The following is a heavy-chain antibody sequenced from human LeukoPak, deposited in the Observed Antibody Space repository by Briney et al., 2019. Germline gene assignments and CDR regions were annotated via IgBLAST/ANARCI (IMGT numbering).Heavy chain of an antibody. V-gene: IGHV3-21*01. CDR2: ISSSSSYI. CDR1: GFTFSSYS. D-gene: IGHD1-26*01. Sequence: GGSLRLSCAASGFTFSSYSMNWVRQAPGKGLEWVSSISSSSSYIYYADSVKGRFTISRDNAKNSLYLQMNSLRAEDTAVYYCASSRDSGSYYLDEDYWGQGTLVTVSS. J-gene: IGHJ4*02. CDR3: ASSRDSGSYYLDEDY.